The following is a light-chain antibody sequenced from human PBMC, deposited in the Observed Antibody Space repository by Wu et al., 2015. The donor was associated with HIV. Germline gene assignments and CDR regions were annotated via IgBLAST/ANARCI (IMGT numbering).Light chain of an antibody. Sequence: EIVLTQSPGTLSLSPGERATLSCRASQSVSSNYLTWYQQKPGQAPRLLIYGASSRATGIPDRFSGSGSGTDSTLTISRLEPEDFAVYYCQQYGSSLITFGQGTRLEIK. J-gene: IGKJ5*01. V-gene: IGKV3-20*01. CDR3: QQYGSSLIT. CDR2: GAS. CDR1: QSVSSNY.